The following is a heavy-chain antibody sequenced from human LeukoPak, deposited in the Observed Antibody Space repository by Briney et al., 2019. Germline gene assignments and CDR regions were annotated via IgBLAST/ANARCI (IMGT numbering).Heavy chain of an antibody. V-gene: IGHV1-24*01. CDR1: GYTLTELS. CDR3: ATDSNTFDAFDI. D-gene: IGHD3-16*01. Sequence: ASVTVSCKVSGYTLTELSMHWVRQAPGKGLEWMGGFDPEDGETIYAQKFQGRVTMTEDTSTDTAYMELSSLRSEDTAVYYCATDSNTFDAFDIWGQGTMVTVSS. CDR2: FDPEDGET. J-gene: IGHJ3*02.